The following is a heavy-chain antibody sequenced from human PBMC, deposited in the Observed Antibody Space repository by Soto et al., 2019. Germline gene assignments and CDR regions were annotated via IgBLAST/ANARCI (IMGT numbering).Heavy chain of an antibody. Sequence: QVQLVESGGGVVQPGRSLRLSCAASGFTFSSYTMHWVRQAPGKGLEWVAAISYDGSNKYYADSVKGRFTISRDNSKNTLDVQMNSLRGEDTAVDYCARGAGIAVAGTSFEYWGQGTLVTVSS. CDR2: ISYDGSNK. CDR1: GFTFSSYT. D-gene: IGHD6-19*01. V-gene: IGHV3-30-3*01. J-gene: IGHJ4*02. CDR3: ARGAGIAVAGTSFEY.